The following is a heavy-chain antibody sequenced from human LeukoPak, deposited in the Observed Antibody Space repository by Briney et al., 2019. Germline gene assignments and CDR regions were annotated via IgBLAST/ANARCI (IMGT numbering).Heavy chain of an antibody. D-gene: IGHD5-18*01. CDR3: ARGSYSPDFDY. Sequence: PSETLSLTCTVSGGSISSYNWSWIRQPSGKGLEWIGYIYYSGSTNYNPSLKSRVTISVDTSKNQFSLKLSSVTAADTAVYYCARGSYSPDFDYWGQGTLVTVSS. CDR1: GGSISSYN. J-gene: IGHJ4*02. CDR2: IYYSGST. V-gene: IGHV4-59*01.